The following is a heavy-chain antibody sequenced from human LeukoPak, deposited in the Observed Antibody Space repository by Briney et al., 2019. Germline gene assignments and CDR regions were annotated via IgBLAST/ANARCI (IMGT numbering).Heavy chain of an antibody. CDR1: GFTFSNAW. D-gene: IGHD3-22*01. Sequence: PGGSLRLSCAASGFTFSNAWMSWVRQAPGKGLEWVGRIKSKTDGGTTDYAAPVKGRFTISRDDSKNTLYLQMNSLKTEDTAVYYCTTDLWYYYDSSGYLVGPSDAFDIWGQGTMVTVSS. CDR3: TTDLWYYYDSSGYLVGPSDAFDI. CDR2: IKSKTDGGTT. J-gene: IGHJ3*02. V-gene: IGHV3-15*01.